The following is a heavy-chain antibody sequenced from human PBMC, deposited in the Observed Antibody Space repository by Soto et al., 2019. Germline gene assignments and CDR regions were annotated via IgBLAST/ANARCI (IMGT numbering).Heavy chain of an antibody. Sequence: ASVKVSCKVSGYTLTELSMHWVRQAPGKGLEWMGGFDPEDGETIYAQKFQGRVTMTEDTSTDTAYMELSSLRSEDTAVYYCATDSLWFGESRGAYYYYYYMDVWGKGTTVTVSS. CDR3: ATDSLWFGESRGAYYYYYYMDV. V-gene: IGHV1-24*01. CDR1: GYTLTELS. CDR2: FDPEDGET. D-gene: IGHD3-10*01. J-gene: IGHJ6*03.